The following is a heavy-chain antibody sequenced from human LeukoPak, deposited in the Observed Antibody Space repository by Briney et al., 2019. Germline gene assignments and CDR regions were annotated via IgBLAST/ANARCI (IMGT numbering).Heavy chain of an antibody. CDR1: GDSINSSNW. Sequence: SGTLSLTCAVSGDSINSSNWWSWVRQPPGKGLEWIGYIYYSGSTKYNPSLKSRVTISVDTSKNQFSLRLSSVTAADTAVYYCARLNSWFGDPNWFDPWGQGTLVTVSS. J-gene: IGHJ5*02. CDR3: ARLNSWFGDPNWFDP. V-gene: IGHV4-4*02. CDR2: IYYSGST. D-gene: IGHD3-10*01.